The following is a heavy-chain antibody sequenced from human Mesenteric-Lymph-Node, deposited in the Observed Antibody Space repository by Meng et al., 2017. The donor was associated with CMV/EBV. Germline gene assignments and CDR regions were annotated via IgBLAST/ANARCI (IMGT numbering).Heavy chain of an antibody. CDR2: ISRSGYNK. CDR1: GFVFTDYE. CDR3: ARGLIEGGYDPVDY. Sequence: ASGFVFTDYEMHWVRQAPGKGLEWVTVISRSGYNKYYADSVKGRFTISRDNSEKTLYLQMDSLRPEDTAVYYCARGLIEGGYDPVDYWGQGTLVTVSS. V-gene: IGHV3-30*04. J-gene: IGHJ4*02. D-gene: IGHD5-12*01.